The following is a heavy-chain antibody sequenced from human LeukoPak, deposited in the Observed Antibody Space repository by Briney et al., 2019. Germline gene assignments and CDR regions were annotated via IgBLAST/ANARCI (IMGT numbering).Heavy chain of an antibody. CDR2: INHSGGT. D-gene: IGHD2-2*02. CDR3: ASPRDGRYTFVI. Sequence: SETLSLTCAVSGESFSRYFLSWLRQTPEKGLEWIGEINHSGGTNYKPSLKSRVTISVGTSKNQFSLRVTSVTAADAGVYYCASPRDGRYTFVIWGQGTPVTVSS. CDR1: GESFSRYF. V-gene: IGHV4-34*01. J-gene: IGHJ3*02.